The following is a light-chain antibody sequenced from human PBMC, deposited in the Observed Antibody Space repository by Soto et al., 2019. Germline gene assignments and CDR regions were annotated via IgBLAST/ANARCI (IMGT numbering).Light chain of an antibody. J-gene: IGKJ3*01. V-gene: IGKV3-15*01. CDR1: QSVSSN. Sequence: EIVMTQSPATLSVSPGARATLSCRASQSVSSNLAWYQQKPGQAPSLLIYGASTRATGIPARFSGSGSGTEFTLTISSMQSEDVEVYYCQKYKTSPPFGPGTKVEIK. CDR3: QKYKTSPP. CDR2: GAS.